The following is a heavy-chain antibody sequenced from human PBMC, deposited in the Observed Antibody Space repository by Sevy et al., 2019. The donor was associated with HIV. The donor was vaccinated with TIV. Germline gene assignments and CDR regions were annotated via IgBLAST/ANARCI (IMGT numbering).Heavy chain of an antibody. V-gene: IGHV3-73*01. CDR2: IRSKANSYAT. CDR3: TRRDGIDV. J-gene: IGHJ6*02. Sequence: GGSLRFSCAASGFTFSGSAMHWVRQASGKGLEWVGRIRSKANSYATAYAASVKGRFTISRDDSKNTAYLQMNSLKTEDTAVYYCTRRDGIDVRGQGTTVTVSS. CDR1: GFTFSGSA.